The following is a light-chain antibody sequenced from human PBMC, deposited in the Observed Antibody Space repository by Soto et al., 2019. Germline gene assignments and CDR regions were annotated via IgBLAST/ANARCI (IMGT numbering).Light chain of an antibody. Sequence: QLVLTQSPSASASLGASVKLTCTLSSGLSSYDGAWHQQLPEKGPRFLMKVNGDGSHIKGDGIPARFSGSSSGPELYLTISSLQSEDEADYYCQTWGSGIQVVFGGGTQLTVL. V-gene: IGLV4-69*01. CDR2: VNGDGSH. CDR1: SGLSSYD. J-gene: IGLJ3*02. CDR3: QTWGSGIQVV.